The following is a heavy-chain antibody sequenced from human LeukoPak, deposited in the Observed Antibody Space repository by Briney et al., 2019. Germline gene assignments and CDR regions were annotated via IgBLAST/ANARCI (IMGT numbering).Heavy chain of an antibody. Sequence: RSGGSLRLSCAASGFTFSSYAMHWVRQAPGKGLEWVALISYGGSNKYYADSVKGRFTVSRDNSKNTLYLQMNSLRVEDTAVYYCASEYREDHSGSQYFQHWGQGTLVTVSS. CDR2: ISYGGSNK. D-gene: IGHD6-19*01. CDR1: GFTFSSYA. CDR3: ASEYREDHSGSQYFQH. V-gene: IGHV3-30*04. J-gene: IGHJ1*01.